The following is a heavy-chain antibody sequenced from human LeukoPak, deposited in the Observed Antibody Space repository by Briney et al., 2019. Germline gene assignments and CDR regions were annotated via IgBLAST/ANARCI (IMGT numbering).Heavy chain of an antibody. Sequence: ASVKVSCKASGYTFASYGISWVRQAPGQGLEWMGWISAYNGNTNYAQKLQGRVTMTTDTSTSTAYMELRSLRSDDTAVYYCARSTEYVRGARWGHNWFDPWGQGTLVTVSS. J-gene: IGHJ5*02. CDR3: ARSTEYVRGARWGHNWFDP. CDR2: ISAYNGNT. CDR1: GYTFASYG. D-gene: IGHD3-10*02. V-gene: IGHV1-18*01.